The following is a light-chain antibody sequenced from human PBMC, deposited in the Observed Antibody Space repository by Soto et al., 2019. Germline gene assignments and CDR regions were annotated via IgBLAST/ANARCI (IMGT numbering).Light chain of an antibody. CDR2: AAS. CDR1: QSVGSN. V-gene: IGKV3-15*01. CDR3: QQYKTWPPVT. Sequence: ETVMTQSPATLSVSPGESATLSCRASQSVGSNLAWYQQKPGQAPRLLIYAASTRATGIPARFSGSGSGTEFSLTISSLQSEDFALYYCQQYKTWPPVTFGGGTKVEIK. J-gene: IGKJ4*01.